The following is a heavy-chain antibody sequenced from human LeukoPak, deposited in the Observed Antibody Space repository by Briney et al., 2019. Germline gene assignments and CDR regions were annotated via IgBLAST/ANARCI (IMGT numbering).Heavy chain of an antibody. Sequence: ASVKVSCKASGYTFTGYYMHWVRQAPGQGLEWMGWINPNSGGTNYAQKFQGRVTMTRDTSISTAYMELSRLRSDDTAVYYCARDPLRYFDWSPRYYYYMDVWGKGTTVTVSS. J-gene: IGHJ6*03. CDR2: INPNSGGT. D-gene: IGHD3-9*01. CDR3: ARDPLRYFDWSPRYYYYMDV. V-gene: IGHV1-2*02. CDR1: GYTFTGYY.